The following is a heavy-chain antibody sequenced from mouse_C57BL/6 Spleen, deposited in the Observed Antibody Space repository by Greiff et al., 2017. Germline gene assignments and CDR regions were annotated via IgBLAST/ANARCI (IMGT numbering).Heavy chain of an antibody. J-gene: IGHJ4*01. CDR2: IRLKSDNYAT. V-gene: IGHV6-3*01. CDR1: GFTFSNYW. CDR3: TVLYAMDY. Sequence: DVKLQESGGGLVQPGGSMKLSCVASGFTFSNYWMNWFRQSPEKGLEWVAQIRLKSDNYATHYAESVKGRFTISRDDSKSSVYLQMNNLRAEDTGIYYCTVLYAMDYWGQGTSVTVSS.